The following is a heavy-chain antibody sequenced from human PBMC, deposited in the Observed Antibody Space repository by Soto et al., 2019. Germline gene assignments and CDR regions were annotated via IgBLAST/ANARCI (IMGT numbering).Heavy chain of an antibody. Sequence: SQTRSVTCAISGASVSSNIAAWNCIRQSPSRGLEWLGRTYYRSKWYNDYAVSVKSRITINPDTSKNQFSLQLNSVTPEDTAVYYCAPIAAAGHFDYGGQGTLVTVSA. CDR1: GASVSSNIAA. V-gene: IGHV6-1*01. CDR3: APIAAAGHFDY. J-gene: IGHJ4*02. D-gene: IGHD6-13*01. CDR2: TYYRSKWYN.